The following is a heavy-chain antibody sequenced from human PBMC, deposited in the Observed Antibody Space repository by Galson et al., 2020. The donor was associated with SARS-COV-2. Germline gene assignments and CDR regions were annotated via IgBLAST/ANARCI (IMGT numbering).Heavy chain of an antibody. CDR3: ARTSGYYSLDY. Sequence: GESLKISCAASGFTFSSYAMHWVRQAPGKGLEWVAVISYDGSNKYYADSVKGRFTISRDNSKNTLYLQMNSLRAEDTAVYYCARTSGYYSLDYWGQGTLVTVSS. V-gene: IGHV3-30*04. CDR1: GFTFSSYA. D-gene: IGHD3-22*01. J-gene: IGHJ4*02. CDR2: ISYDGSNK.